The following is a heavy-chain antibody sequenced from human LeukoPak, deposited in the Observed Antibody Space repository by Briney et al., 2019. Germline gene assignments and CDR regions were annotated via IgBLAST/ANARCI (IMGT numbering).Heavy chain of an antibody. CDR2: IYTSGST. V-gene: IGHV4-61*02. CDR1: GGSISSGSYY. CDR3: ARYPAEILSGGSGSYDY. J-gene: IGHJ4*02. D-gene: IGHD2-15*01. Sequence: SETLSLTCTVSGGSISSGSYYWSWIRQPAGKGLEWIGRIYTSGSTNYNPSLKIRVTISVDTSKNQFSLKLSSVTAADTAVYYCARYPAEILSGGSGSYDYWGQGTLVTVSS.